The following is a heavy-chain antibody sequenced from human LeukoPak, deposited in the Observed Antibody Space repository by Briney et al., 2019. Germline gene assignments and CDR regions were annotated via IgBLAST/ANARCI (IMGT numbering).Heavy chain of an antibody. D-gene: IGHD3-22*01. Sequence: ASVKVSCKASGGTFSSYAISWVRQAPGQGLEWMGRIIPILGIANYAQKFQGRVTITADKSTSTAYMELSSLRSEDTAVYYCARGELGTYYYDSSGYRAFDCWGQGTLVTVSP. V-gene: IGHV1-69*04. CDR1: GGTFSSYA. CDR2: IIPILGIA. J-gene: IGHJ4*02. CDR3: ARGELGTYYYDSSGYRAFDC.